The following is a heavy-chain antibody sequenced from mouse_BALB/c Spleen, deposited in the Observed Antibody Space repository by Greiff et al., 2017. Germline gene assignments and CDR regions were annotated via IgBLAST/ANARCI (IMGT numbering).Heavy chain of an antibody. V-gene: IGHV2-9-2*01. Sequence: VKLVESGPGLVAPSQSLSITCTVSGFSLTSYDISWIRQPPGKGLEWLGVIWTGGGTNYNSAFMSRLSISKDNSKSQVFLKMNSLQTDDTAIYYCVRDSGYGYYAMDYWGQGTSVTVSS. D-gene: IGHD1-1*02. CDR2: IWTGGGT. CDR3: VRDSGYGYYAMDY. CDR1: GFSLTSYD. J-gene: IGHJ4*01.